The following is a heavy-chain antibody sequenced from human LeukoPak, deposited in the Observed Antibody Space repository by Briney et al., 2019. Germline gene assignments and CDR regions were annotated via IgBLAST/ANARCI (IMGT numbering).Heavy chain of an antibody. J-gene: IGHJ4*02. D-gene: IGHD1-1*01. CDR3: ARSTGRAREDS. CDR2: IKISTGVT. CDR1: GYTFTAWF. Sequence: ASVKVSCKASGYTFTAWFIHWVRQAPGQGLEWMGWIKISTGVTLCAQKFEGRVTMTRDTSIGTAYMELSSLRSDDAAVYYCARSTGRAREDSWGQGALITVSS. V-gene: IGHV1-2*02.